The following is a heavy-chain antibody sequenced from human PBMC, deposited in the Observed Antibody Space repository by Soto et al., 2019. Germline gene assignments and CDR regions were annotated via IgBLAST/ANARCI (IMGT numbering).Heavy chain of an antibody. V-gene: IGHV3-30-3*01. CDR1: GFTFSSYA. CDR3: ARATEAARRAPVA. Sequence: QVQLVESGGGVVQPGRSLRLSCAASGFTFSSYAMHWVRQAPGKGLEWVAVISYDGSNKYYADSVKGRFTISRDNSKNTLYLQMNSLRAEDTAVYYCARATEAARRAPVAWGQGTLVTVSS. D-gene: IGHD6-6*01. CDR2: ISYDGSNK. J-gene: IGHJ4*02.